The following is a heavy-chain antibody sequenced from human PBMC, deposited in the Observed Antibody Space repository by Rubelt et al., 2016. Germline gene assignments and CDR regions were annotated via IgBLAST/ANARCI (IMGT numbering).Heavy chain of an antibody. Sequence: ISYDGSNKYYADSVKGRFTISRDNSKNTLYLQMNSLRAEDTAVYYCARDYGMDVWGQGTTVTVSS. CDR3: ARDYGMDV. J-gene: IGHJ6*02. V-gene: IGHV3-30*01. CDR2: ISYDGSNK.